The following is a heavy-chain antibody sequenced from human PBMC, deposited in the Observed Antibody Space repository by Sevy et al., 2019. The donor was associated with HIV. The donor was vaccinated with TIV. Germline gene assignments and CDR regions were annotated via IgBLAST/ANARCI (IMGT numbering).Heavy chain of an antibody. CDR1: GFTFRSYG. Sequence: GGSLRLSCAASGFTFRSYGMHWVRQAPGKGLEWVAVISNDGGNQYYADSVEGRFTISRDNSKNTVYLQMNSLRAEDTAVYYCAKDVSDGYNYFLDFWGQGALVTVSS. J-gene: IGHJ4*02. V-gene: IGHV3-30*18. CDR2: ISNDGGNQ. D-gene: IGHD5-12*01. CDR3: AKDVSDGYNYFLDF.